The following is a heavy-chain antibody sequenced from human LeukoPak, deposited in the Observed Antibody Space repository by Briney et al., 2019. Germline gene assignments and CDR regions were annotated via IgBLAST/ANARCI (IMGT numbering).Heavy chain of an antibody. CDR3: AGGTIAARAAGY. V-gene: IGHV4-59*08. CDR1: GGSISSYY. CDR2: IYYSGST. J-gene: IGHJ4*02. Sequence: SETLSLTCTVSGGSISSYYWSWIRQPPGKGLEWIGYIYYSGSTNYNPSLKSRVTISVDTSKNQFSLKLSSVTAADTAVYYCAGGTIAARAAGYWGQGTLVTVSS. D-gene: IGHD6-6*01.